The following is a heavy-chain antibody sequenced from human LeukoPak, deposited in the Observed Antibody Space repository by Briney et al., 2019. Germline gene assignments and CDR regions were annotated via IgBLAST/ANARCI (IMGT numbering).Heavy chain of an antibody. Sequence: SETLSLTCTVSGGSISSYYWSWIRQPAGKGLEWIGRIHTSGSTNYNPSLKSRVTMSVDTPKNQFSLKLSSVTAADTAVYYCARGSYDSSGYYYYGMDVWGQGTTVTVSS. D-gene: IGHD3-22*01. J-gene: IGHJ6*02. CDR3: ARGSYDSSGYYYYGMDV. V-gene: IGHV4-4*07. CDR1: GGSISSYY. CDR2: IHTSGST.